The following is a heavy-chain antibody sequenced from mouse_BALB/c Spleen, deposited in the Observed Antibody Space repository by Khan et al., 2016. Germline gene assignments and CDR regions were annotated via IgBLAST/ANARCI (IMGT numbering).Heavy chain of an antibody. CDR2: ISSDSTPI. Sequence: EVELVEPGGGLVQPGGSRKLSCAASGFTFSYFGMHWIRQAPEKGLEWVAYISSDSTPIYYADTVRGRFTISSDNPKNTLLLQMTSLRSEDTAMYYCDPSDYDYAMDYWGHGTSGTVSS. D-gene: IGHD2-4*01. CDR1: GFTFSYFG. J-gene: IGHJ4*01. CDR3: DPSDYDYAMDY. V-gene: IGHV5-17*02.